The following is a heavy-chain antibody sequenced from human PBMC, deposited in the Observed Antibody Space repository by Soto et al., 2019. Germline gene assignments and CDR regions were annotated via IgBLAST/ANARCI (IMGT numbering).Heavy chain of an antibody. J-gene: IGHJ4*02. Sequence: QVQLVQSGAEVKKPGSSVKVSCKASGGTFSSYTISWVRQAPGQGLEWMGRIIPILGIANYAQKFQCRVTITADKSTSTAYMELSSLRSEDTAVYYCASLTTVVMGFDYWGQGTLVTVSS. CDR1: GGTFSSYT. D-gene: IGHD4-17*01. CDR2: IIPILGIA. CDR3: ASLTTVVMGFDY. V-gene: IGHV1-69*02.